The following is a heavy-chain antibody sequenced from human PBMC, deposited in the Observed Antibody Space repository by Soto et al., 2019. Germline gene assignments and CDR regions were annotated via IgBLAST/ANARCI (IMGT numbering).Heavy chain of an antibody. CDR1: GFTFSSYA. CDR3: AIRGSGSYYDY. D-gene: IGHD1-26*01. V-gene: IGHV3-23*01. J-gene: IGHJ4*02. Sequence: EVQLLESGGGLVQPGGSLRLSCAASGFTFSSYAMNWVRQAPGKGLEWVSVISGSGGSTYYEDSVKGRFTISRDNSNNTLYLQMNSLIAEDTAVYYCAIRGSGSYYDYCGQGTLVTVSS. CDR2: ISGSGGST.